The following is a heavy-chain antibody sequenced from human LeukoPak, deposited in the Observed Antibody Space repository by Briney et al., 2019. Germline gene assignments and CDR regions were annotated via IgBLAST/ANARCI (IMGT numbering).Heavy chain of an antibody. J-gene: IGHJ4*02. CDR3: ARWAGAGDYFDY. Sequence: SVKVSCKASEGTFSSYAIGWVRRAPGQGLEWMGGIIPIFGTANDAQKFQGRVTITTDESMSTAYMELSSLRSEDTAVYYCARWAGAGDYFDYWGQGTLVTVSS. V-gene: IGHV1-69*05. CDR2: IIPIFGTA. CDR1: EGTFSSYA. D-gene: IGHD3-10*01.